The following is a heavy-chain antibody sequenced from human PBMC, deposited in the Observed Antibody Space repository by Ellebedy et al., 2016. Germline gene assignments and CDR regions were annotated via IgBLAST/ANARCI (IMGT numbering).Heavy chain of an antibody. CDR1: GYSFTSYW. CDR2: IYPGDSDT. V-gene: IGHV5-51*01. CDR3: ARHKAGSPENVYYYYYYGMDV. Sequence: KVSCXGSGYSFTSYWIGWVRQMPGKGLEWMGIIYPGDSDTRYSPSFQGQVTISADKSISTAYLQWSSLKASDTAMYYCARHKAGSPENVYYYYYYGMDVWGQGTTVTVSS. J-gene: IGHJ6*02.